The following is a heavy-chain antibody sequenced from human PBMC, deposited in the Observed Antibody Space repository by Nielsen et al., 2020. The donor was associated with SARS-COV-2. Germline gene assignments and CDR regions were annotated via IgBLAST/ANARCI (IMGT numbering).Heavy chain of an antibody. CDR3: AKGPSLVWLETNSYYYGMDV. J-gene: IGHJ6*02. CDR1: GFTFDDYA. CDR2: ISWNSGSI. V-gene: IGHV3-9*01. Sequence: SLKISCSASGFTFDDYAMHWVRQAPGKGLEWVSGISWNSGSIGYADSVKGRFTISRDNSKNMLYLQMNSLRAEDTAVYYCAKGPSLVWLETNSYYYGMDVWGQGTTVTSP. D-gene: IGHD6-19*01.